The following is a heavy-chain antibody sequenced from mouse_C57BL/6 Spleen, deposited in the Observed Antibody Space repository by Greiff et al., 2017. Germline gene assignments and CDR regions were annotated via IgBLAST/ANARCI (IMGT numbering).Heavy chain of an antibody. Sequence: EVKLVESGGGLVQPGGSLSLSCAASGFTFTDYYMSWVRQPPGQALEWLGFIRNKANGYTTEYSASVKGRFTISRDNSQSILYLQMNALRAEDSATYYCARYIGGSSYGRYFDVWGTGTTVTVSS. V-gene: IGHV7-3*01. D-gene: IGHD1-1*01. J-gene: IGHJ1*03. CDR3: ARYIGGSSYGRYFDV. CDR2: IRNKANGYTT. CDR1: GFTFTDYY.